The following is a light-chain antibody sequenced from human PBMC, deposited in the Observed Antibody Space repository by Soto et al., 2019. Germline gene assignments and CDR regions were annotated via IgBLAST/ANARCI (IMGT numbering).Light chain of an antibody. V-gene: IGKV3-15*01. CDR3: QQYNNWPHT. CDR2: GVS. CDR1: QSVSSK. Sequence: EIVMTQSPATLSVSPGERATLSCRASQSVSSKLAWFQQKPGQAPSRLIYGVSTRATGVPVRFSGSGSGTEFTLTVNSLQSEDFAVHYCQQYNNWPHTFGQGTKVDIK. J-gene: IGKJ2*01.